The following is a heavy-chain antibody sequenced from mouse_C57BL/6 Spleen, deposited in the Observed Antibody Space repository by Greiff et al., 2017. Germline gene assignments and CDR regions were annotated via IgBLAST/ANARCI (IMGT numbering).Heavy chain of an antibody. CDR3: ARGGAMDY. Sequence: VQLQQSGAELVRPGTSVKVSCKASGYAFTNYLIEWVKQRPGQGLEWIGVINPGSGGTNYNEKFKGKATLTADKSSSTAYMQLSSLTSEDSAVYFCARGGAMDYWGQGTSGTVSS. CDR1: GYAFTNYL. V-gene: IGHV1-54*01. CDR2: INPGSGGT. J-gene: IGHJ4*01.